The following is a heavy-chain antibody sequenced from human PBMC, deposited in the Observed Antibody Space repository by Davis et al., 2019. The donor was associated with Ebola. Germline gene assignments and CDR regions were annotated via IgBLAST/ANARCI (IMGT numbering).Heavy chain of an antibody. J-gene: IGHJ5*02. D-gene: IGHD1-14*01. CDR1: GGSFSGYY. CDR3: AKYLTIGWFDP. V-gene: IGHV4-34*01. CDR2: INHSGGT. Sequence: SETLSLTCAVYGGSFSGYYWSWIRQPPGKGLEWIGEINHSGGTNYNPSLKSRVTISVDTPKNQFSLRLSSVTAADTAIYYCAKYLTIGWFDPWGQGTLVTVSS.